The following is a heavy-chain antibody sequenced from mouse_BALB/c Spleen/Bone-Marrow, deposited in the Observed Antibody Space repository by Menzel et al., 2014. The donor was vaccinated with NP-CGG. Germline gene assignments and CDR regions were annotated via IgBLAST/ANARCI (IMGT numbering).Heavy chain of an antibody. D-gene: IGHD2-4*01. CDR2: VNPNNGGT. V-gene: IGHV1-18*01. Sequence: EVQLQQSGPVLVKPGASVKISCKASGYSFTDYYVHWVQQRHGRSLEWIGRVNPNNGGTNYNQKFKGKAIFTVDKSSSTAYMELRSLTSEDSAVYFCARDYDYGCAYWGQGTLVTVSA. J-gene: IGHJ3*01. CDR1: GYSFTDYY. CDR3: ARDYDYGCAY.